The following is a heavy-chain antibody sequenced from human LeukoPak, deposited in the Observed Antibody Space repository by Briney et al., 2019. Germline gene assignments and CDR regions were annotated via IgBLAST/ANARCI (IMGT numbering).Heavy chain of an antibody. CDR2: IYSGGST. Sequence: PGGSLRLSCAASGFTVSSNYMSWVRQAPGKGLEWVSVIYSGGSTYYADSVKGRFTISRDNSKNTLYLQMNSLRAEDTAVYYCAREYYDILTGFYWFDPWGQGTLVTVSS. V-gene: IGHV3-66*02. CDR1: GFTVSSNY. D-gene: IGHD3-9*01. CDR3: AREYYDILTGFYWFDP. J-gene: IGHJ5*02.